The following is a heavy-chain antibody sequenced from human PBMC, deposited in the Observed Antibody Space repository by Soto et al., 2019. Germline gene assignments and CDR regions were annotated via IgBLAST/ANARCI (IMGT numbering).Heavy chain of an antibody. CDR3: ARDREVWLRGWGFDP. D-gene: IGHD2-21*01. Sequence: SETLSLTCSVSGGSIKNYYWNLIRQAPGKGLEWIGYIYYSGSTNYHPSLRGRVTISVDTSKNQFSLKLTSVTAADTAVYYCARDREVWLRGWGFDPWGQGALVTVSS. CDR2: IYYSGST. V-gene: IGHV4-59*01. CDR1: GGSIKNYY. J-gene: IGHJ5*02.